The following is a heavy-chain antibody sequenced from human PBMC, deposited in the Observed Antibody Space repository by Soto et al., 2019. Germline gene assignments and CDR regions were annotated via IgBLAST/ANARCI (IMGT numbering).Heavy chain of an antibody. V-gene: IGHV3-73*01. CDR2: IRSKANSYAR. D-gene: IGHD3-3*01. Sequence: GGSLRLSCAASGFTFSGSAMHWVRQASGKGLEWVGRIRSKANSYARAYAASVKGRFTISRDDSKHTAYLQMNSLKTEETAVYYCTTAPELRFLEWSPPDHYYYGMDVWGQGTTVTVSS. CDR3: TTAPELRFLEWSPPDHYYYGMDV. J-gene: IGHJ6*02. CDR1: GFTFSGSA.